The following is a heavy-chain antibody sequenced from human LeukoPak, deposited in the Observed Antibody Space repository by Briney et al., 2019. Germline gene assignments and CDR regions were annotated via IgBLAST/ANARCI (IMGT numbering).Heavy chain of an antibody. CDR3: AKPGGYYDSSGYFDY. J-gene: IGHJ4*02. CDR2: IRYDGSNK. CDR1: GFTFGSYG. Sequence: GGSLRLSCAASGFTFGSYGMHWVRQAPGKGLEWVAFIRYDGSNKDYADSVKGRFTISRDNSKNTLYLQMNSLRAEDTAVYYCAKPGGYYDSSGYFDYWSQGTLVSVSS. D-gene: IGHD3-22*01. V-gene: IGHV3-30*02.